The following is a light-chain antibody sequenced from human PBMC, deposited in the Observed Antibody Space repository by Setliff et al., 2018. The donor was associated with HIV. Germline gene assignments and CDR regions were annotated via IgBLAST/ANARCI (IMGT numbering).Light chain of an antibody. CDR3: QSYDSSLSGYV. Sequence: QSALTQPPSVSGAPGQGVTVSCTGSSSNIGAGYDVHWYQQLPGTPPKLLIYGNSNRPSGVPDRFSGSKSGTSASLAITGLQAEDEADYYCQSYDSSLSGYVFGTGTKVTVL. J-gene: IGLJ1*01. CDR1: SSNIGAGYD. V-gene: IGLV1-40*01. CDR2: GNS.